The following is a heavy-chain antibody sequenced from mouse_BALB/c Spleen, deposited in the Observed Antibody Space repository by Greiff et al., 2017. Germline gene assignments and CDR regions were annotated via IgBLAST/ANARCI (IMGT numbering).Heavy chain of an antibody. J-gene: IGHJ4*01. Sequence: VQLQQSGPGLVAPSQSLSITCTVSGFSLTSYGVHWVRQPPGKGLEWLGVIWAGGSTNYNSALMSRLSISKDNSNSQVFLKMNSLQTDDTAMYYCARDNRYDVYAMDYWGQGTSVTVSS. V-gene: IGHV2-9*02. D-gene: IGHD2-14*01. CDR1: GFSLTSYG. CDR3: ARDNRYDVYAMDY. CDR2: IWAGGST.